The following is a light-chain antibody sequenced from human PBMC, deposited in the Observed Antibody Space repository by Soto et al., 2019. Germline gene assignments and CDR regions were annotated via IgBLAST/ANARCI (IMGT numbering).Light chain of an antibody. Sequence: EIVLTQSPGTLSLSPGERATLSCRASQSVSSSYLAWYQQKPGQAPRLLIYGASSRATGIPDRFSGSGSGTDFTLTISRLEPEDFALYYCQDYGSSPRTFGQGTKVDIK. V-gene: IGKV3-20*01. CDR2: GAS. CDR3: QDYGSSPRT. J-gene: IGKJ1*01. CDR1: QSVSSSY.